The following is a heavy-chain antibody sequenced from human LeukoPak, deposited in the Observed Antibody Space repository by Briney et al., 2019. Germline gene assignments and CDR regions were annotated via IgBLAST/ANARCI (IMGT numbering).Heavy chain of an antibody. CDR3: ASHSNSWYYFDY. Sequence: SETLSLTCTVSGGSITSYYGSWIRQPPGKGLEWIGYMYYSGNSYYNPSLKSRVTISVDTSKNQFSLKLSSMTAAGTAVYYCASHSNSWYYFDYWGQGTLVTVSS. CDR1: GGSITSYY. V-gene: IGHV4-59*01. CDR2: MYYSGNS. D-gene: IGHD6-13*01. J-gene: IGHJ4*02.